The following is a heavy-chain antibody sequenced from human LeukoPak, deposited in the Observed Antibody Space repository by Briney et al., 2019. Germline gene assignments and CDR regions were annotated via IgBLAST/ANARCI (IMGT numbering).Heavy chain of an antibody. J-gene: IGHJ4*02. CDR2: ISSSSSTI. D-gene: IGHD2-15*01. CDR3: ARVSGGSCDY. Sequence: PGGSLRLSCAASGFTFSSYSMNWVRQAPGKGLEWVSSISSSSSTIYYADSVKGRFTISRDNAKDSLYLQMNSLRAEDTAVYYCARVSGGSCDYWGQGTLVTVSS. V-gene: IGHV3-48*04. CDR1: GFTFSSYS.